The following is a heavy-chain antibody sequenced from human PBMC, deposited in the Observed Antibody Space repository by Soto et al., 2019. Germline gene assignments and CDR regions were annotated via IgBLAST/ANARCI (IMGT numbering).Heavy chain of an antibody. CDR1: VCPFSTYG. Sequence: HPGGSLSLSCAVSVCPFSTYGFHWVRQPPGKGLEWVAVIVSDGSAKYHADSVEGRFTISRDNSKDTLYLQMNSLRAEDTAVYYCAKGDAFGNENCFDTWGQGTMVTVSS. CDR3: AKGDAFGNENCFDT. J-gene: IGHJ3*02. CDR2: IVSDGSAK. V-gene: IGHV3-33*06. D-gene: IGHD1-1*01.